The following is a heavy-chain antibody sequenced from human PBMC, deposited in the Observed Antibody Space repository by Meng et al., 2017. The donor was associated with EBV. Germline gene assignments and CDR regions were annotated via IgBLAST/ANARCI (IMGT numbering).Heavy chain of an antibody. V-gene: IGHV4-4*02. CDR3: ARRSLDYYDSSGFDY. CDR1: GGSISSSNW. Sequence: QVQLQESGPGLVKPSGTLSLTCAVSGGSISSSNWWSWVRQPPGKGLEWSGEIYHSGSTNYNPSLKSRVTISVDKSKNQFSLKLSSVTAADTAVYYCARRSLDYYDSSGFDYWGQGTLVTVSS. D-gene: IGHD3-22*01. J-gene: IGHJ4*02. CDR2: IYHSGST.